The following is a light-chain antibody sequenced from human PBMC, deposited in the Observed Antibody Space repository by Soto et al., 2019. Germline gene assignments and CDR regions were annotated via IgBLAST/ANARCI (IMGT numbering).Light chain of an antibody. J-gene: IGKJ4*01. Sequence: DIPMTQSPSSVSASVGETVAITCRASQSISSWLAWYQQRPGEAPKLLIYTGSILQVGVPSRFSGSGSGTDFILTIDNLQPEDFATYYCQQTHTFPLTLGGGTKVEIK. CDR1: QSISSW. CDR3: QQTHTFPLT. V-gene: IGKV1-12*01. CDR2: TGS.